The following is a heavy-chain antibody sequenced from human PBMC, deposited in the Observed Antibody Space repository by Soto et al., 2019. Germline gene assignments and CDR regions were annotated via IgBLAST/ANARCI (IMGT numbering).Heavy chain of an antibody. D-gene: IGHD2-15*01. CDR2: ISGSGGST. CDR1: GFTFSSYA. CDR3: AKDSLIVVVVAATGDAFDL. V-gene: IGHV3-23*01. Sequence: EVQLLESGGGLVQPGGSLRLSCAASGFTFSSYAMSWVRQAPGKGLEWVSAISGSGGSTYYADSVKGRFTISRDNAKNTLYLQMNSLRAEDTAVDYCAKDSLIVVVVAATGDAFDLWGQGTMVTVSS. J-gene: IGHJ3*01.